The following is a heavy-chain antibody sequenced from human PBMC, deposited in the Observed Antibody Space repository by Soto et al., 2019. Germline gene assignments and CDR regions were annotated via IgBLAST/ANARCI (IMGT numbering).Heavy chain of an antibody. Sequence: EVQLLESGGGLVQPGGSLRLSCAASGFTFSSYAMSWVRQAPGKGLEWVSAISGSGGSTYYADSVKGPFTISRDYSKNSLYLRMIHLRADDTAGHYCTKYVWCDYYCYYMDVWGKGTTVTACS. J-gene: IGHJ6*03. CDR3: TKYVWCDYYCYYMDV. D-gene: IGHD3-16*01. V-gene: IGHV3-23*01. CDR1: GFTFSSYA. CDR2: ISGSGGST.